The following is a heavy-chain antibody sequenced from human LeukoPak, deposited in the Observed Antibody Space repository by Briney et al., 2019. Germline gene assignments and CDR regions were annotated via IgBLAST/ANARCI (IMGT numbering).Heavy chain of an antibody. J-gene: IGHJ4*02. CDR1: GGSISSGGYY. V-gene: IGHV4-31*03. CDR3: ARESSTSRRVRGFDY. Sequence: PSETLSLTCTVSGGSISSGGYYWSWIRQHPGKGLEWIGYIYYSGSTYYNPPLKSRVTISVDTSKNQFSLKLSSVTAADTAVYYCARESSTSRRVRGFDYWGQGTLVTVSS. D-gene: IGHD2-2*01. CDR2: IYYSGST.